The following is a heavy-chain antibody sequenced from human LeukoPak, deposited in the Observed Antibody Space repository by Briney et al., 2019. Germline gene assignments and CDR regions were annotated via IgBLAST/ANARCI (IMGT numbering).Heavy chain of an antibody. CDR1: GFTFSSYE. D-gene: IGHD6-13*01. CDR3: ARDRREPAAGTYDY. V-gene: IGHV3-48*03. J-gene: IGHJ4*02. Sequence: GGSLRLSCAASGFTFSSYEMNWVRQAPGKGLERVSYISSSGSTIYYADSVKGRFTISRDNAKNSLYLQMNSLRAEDTAVYYCARDRREPAAGTYDYWGQGTLVTVSS. CDR2: ISSSGSTI.